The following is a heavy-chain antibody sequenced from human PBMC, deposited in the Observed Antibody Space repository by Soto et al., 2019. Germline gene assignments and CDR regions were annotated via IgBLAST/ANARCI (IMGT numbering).Heavy chain of an antibody. CDR2: ISAYNGNT. D-gene: IGHD6-6*01. CDR1: GYTFTSYG. V-gene: IGHV1-18*01. CDR3: ARLPYSSSIRSGYFDY. J-gene: IGHJ4*02. Sequence: ASAKASSKASGYTFTSYGISWVRQAPGQGLEWMGWISAYNGNTNYAQKLQGRVTMTTDTSTSTAYMELRSLRSDDTAVYYCARLPYSSSIRSGYFDYWGQGTLVTSPQ.